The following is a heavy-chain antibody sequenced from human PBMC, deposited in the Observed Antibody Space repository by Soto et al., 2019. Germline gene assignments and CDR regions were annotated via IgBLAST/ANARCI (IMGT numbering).Heavy chain of an antibody. CDR1: GYTFIGYE. CDR3: ARAEEYYYYYYGMDV. D-gene: IGHD3-10*01. CDR2: IIPIFGAA. J-gene: IGHJ6*02. Sequence: SVKVSCKASGYTFIGYEMHWVRQAPGQGLEWMGGIIPIFGAANYAQKFQGRVTITADKSTSTAYMELSSLRSEDTAVYYCARAEEYYYYYYGMDVWGQGTTVTVLL. V-gene: IGHV1-69*06.